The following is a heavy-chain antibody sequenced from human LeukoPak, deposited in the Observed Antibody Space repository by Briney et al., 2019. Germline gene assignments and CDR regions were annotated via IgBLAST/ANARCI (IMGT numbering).Heavy chain of an antibody. CDR3: ARRQRDVVVVAATRRVAFDI. V-gene: IGHV4-34*01. D-gene: IGHD2-15*01. CDR2: INHSGST. Sequence: SETLSLTCAVYGGSFSGYYWSWIRQPPGKGLEWIGEINHSGSTNYNPSLKSRVTISVDTSKNQFSLKLSSVTAADTAVYYCARRQRDVVVVAATRRVAFDIWGQGTMVTVSS. CDR1: GGSFSGYY. J-gene: IGHJ3*02.